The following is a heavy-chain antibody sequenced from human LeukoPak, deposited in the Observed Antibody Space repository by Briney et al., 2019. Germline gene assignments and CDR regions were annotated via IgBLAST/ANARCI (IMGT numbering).Heavy chain of an antibody. CDR1: GFTFSSYW. CDR2: INRDGSST. Sequence: GGTLRLSCAASGFTFSSYWMHWVRQAPGKGLVWVSRINRDGSSTSYADSVKGRFTISRDNAKNSLYLQMNSLRAEDTAVYYCARGPLGVVVTADYYGMDVWGQGTTVTVSS. V-gene: IGHV3-74*01. D-gene: IGHD2-21*02. CDR3: ARGPLGVVVTADYYGMDV. J-gene: IGHJ6*02.